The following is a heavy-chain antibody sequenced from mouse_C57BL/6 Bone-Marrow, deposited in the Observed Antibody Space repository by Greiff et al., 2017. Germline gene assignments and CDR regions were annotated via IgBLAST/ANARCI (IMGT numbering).Heavy chain of an antibody. CDR2: IDPETGGT. J-gene: IGHJ2*01. Sequence: VQLQQSGAELVRPGASVTLSCKASGYTFTDYEMHWVKQTPVHGLEWIGAIDPETGGTAYNQKFKGKAILTADKSSSTAYMELRSLTSEDSAVYYCTREGTTVGVPFDYWGQGTTLTVSS. V-gene: IGHV1-15*01. CDR3: TREGTTVGVPFDY. D-gene: IGHD1-1*01. CDR1: GYTFTDYE.